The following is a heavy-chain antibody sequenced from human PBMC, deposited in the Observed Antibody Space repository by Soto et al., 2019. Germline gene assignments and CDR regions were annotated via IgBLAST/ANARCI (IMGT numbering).Heavy chain of an antibody. Sequence: GGSLRLSCAASGFTFSNAWMNWVRQAPGKGLDWVGRIKSKTDGGTTDYAAPVKGRFTISRDDSKNTLYLQMNSLKTEDTAVYYCTTEAEYYDILTGLGDDYWGQGTLVTVSS. CDR2: IKSKTDGGTT. CDR1: GFTFSNAW. D-gene: IGHD3-9*01. J-gene: IGHJ4*02. V-gene: IGHV3-15*07. CDR3: TTEAEYYDILTGLGDDY.